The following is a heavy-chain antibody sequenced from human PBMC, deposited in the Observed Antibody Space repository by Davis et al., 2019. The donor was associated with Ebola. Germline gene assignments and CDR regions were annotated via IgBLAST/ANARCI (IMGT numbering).Heavy chain of an antibody. V-gene: IGHV5-51*01. CDR3: ARQRTYYSAMDV. CDR2: IYPGDSDT. CDR1: GYSFTSYW. J-gene: IGHJ6*02. Sequence: GESLKISCTASGYSFTSYWIGWVRQLPGKGLEWMGIIYPGDSDTRSSPSFQGQVTIPADKSISTAYVQWSSLTASDTAMYYCARQRTYYSAMDVWGQGTTVTVSS.